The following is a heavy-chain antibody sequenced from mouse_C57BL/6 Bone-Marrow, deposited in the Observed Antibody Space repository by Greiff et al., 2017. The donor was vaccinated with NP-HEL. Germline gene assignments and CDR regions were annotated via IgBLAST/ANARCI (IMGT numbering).Heavy chain of an antibody. CDR3: GKGTWFAY. D-gene: IGHD3-3*01. Sequence: EVKLMESGGGLVQPKGSLKLSCAASGFSFNTYAMNWVRQAPGKGLEWVARISSKSNNYATYYADSVKDRFTISRDDSESMLYLQMNNLKTEDTAMYYCGKGTWFAYWGQGTLVTVSA. CDR1: GFSFNTYA. CDR2: ISSKSNNYAT. J-gene: IGHJ3*01. V-gene: IGHV10-1*01.